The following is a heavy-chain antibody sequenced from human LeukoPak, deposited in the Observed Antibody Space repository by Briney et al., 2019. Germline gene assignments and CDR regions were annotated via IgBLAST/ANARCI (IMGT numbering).Heavy chain of an antibody. V-gene: IGHV4-4*07. J-gene: IGHJ4*02. CDR3: AKEGRSSTPGY. D-gene: IGHD2-15*01. Sequence: PSETLSLTCTVSGGSLSNSYWSWVRQPAGKGLEWIGRISTSGDTDYNPSLKGRVSMSIATSGNQFSLKLSSTTAADTAVYYCAKEGRSSTPGYWGQGTLVIVSS. CDR1: GGSLSNSY. CDR2: ISTSGDT.